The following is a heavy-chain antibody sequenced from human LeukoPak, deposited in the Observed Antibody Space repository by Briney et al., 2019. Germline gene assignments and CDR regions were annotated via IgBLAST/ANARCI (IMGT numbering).Heavy chain of an antibody. D-gene: IGHD3-16*01. CDR2: ISYDGSNK. V-gene: IGHV3-30-3*01. Sequence: PGGSLRLSCAASGFTFSSYAMHWVRQAPGKGLEWVAVISYDGSNKYYADSVKGRFTISRDNSKNTLYLQMNSLRAEDTAVYYCVRDGTYGQFDYWGQGTLVTVSS. CDR1: GFTFSSYA. CDR3: VRDGTYGQFDY. J-gene: IGHJ4*02.